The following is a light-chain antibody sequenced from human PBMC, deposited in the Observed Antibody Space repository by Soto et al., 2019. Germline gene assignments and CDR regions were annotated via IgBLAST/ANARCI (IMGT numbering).Light chain of an antibody. V-gene: IGLV2-14*01. Sequence: QSVLTQPASGSGSPGQSITISCAGTRSDIGASNSVSWYQHLPGRSPTLIIYEATNRPSGVSERFSGSKAGDTASLTISGLQADDESEYFCISYKTDDTFVFGGGTKLTVL. CDR2: EAT. CDR3: ISYKTDDTFV. CDR1: RSDIGASNS. J-gene: IGLJ1*01.